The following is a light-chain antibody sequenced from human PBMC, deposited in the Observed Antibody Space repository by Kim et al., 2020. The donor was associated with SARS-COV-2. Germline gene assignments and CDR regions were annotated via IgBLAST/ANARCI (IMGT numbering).Light chain of an antibody. CDR3: QSYDSSNPWV. CDR2: EDN. J-gene: IGLJ3*02. CDR1: SGSIASNY. V-gene: IGLV6-57*04. Sequence: NFMLTQPHSVSESPGKTVTISCTRSSGSIASNYVQWYQQRPGSDPTTVIYEDNQRPSGVPDRFSGSIDRSSNSASLTISGLKTEDEADYYCQSYDSSNPWVFGGGTKLTVL.